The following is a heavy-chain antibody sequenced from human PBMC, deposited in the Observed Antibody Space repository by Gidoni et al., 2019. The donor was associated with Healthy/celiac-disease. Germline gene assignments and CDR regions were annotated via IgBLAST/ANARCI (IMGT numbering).Heavy chain of an antibody. J-gene: IGHJ4*02. Sequence: QVQLVESGGGVVQPGRSLRLSCEDSGFTLSRYGMHWVRQAPGKGLEGVAVISYDGINKYYADSVKGRFTISRDNSKNTLYLQMNSLRAEDTAVYYCAKEDTPGGSYYLGAFDYWGQGTLVTVSS. CDR1: GFTLSRYG. D-gene: IGHD1-26*01. CDR2: ISYDGINK. V-gene: IGHV3-30*18. CDR3: AKEDTPGGSYYLGAFDY.